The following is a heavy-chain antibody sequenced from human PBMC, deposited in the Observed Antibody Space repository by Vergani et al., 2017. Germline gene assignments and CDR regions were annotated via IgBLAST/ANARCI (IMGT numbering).Heavy chain of an antibody. CDR1: GGSVSSGSYY. V-gene: IGHV4-61*10. D-gene: IGHD3-3*01. CDR3: ARKARFLNWFDP. Sequence: QVQLQESGPGLVKPSETLSLTCTVSGGSVSSGSYYWSWIRQPAGKGLEWIGYIYYSGSTNYNPSLKSRVTISVDTSENQFSLKLSSVTAADTAVYYCARKARFLNWFDPWGQGTLVTVSS. CDR2: IYYSGST. J-gene: IGHJ5*02.